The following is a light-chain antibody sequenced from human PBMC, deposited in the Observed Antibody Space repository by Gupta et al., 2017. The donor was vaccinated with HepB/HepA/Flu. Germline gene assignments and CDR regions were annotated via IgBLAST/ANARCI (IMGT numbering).Light chain of an antibody. CDR1: NSNIGSHT. CDR2: SNN. V-gene: IGLV1-44*01. Sequence: QSVPTQPPSASGTPGQGVTISCSGINSNIGSHTVSWYQQLPGTAPKVLIYSNNQRPSGVADRFSGSKSGTSGSLAISGLQSEDEAEYYCAAWDDSLNDYVFGSGTKVTVL. CDR3: AAWDDSLNDYV. J-gene: IGLJ1*01.